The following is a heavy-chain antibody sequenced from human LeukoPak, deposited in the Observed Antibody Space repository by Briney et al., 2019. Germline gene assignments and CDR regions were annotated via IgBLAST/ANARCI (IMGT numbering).Heavy chain of an antibody. Sequence: SVKVSCKASGGTFSSYAISWVRQAPGQGLEWMGGIIPIFGTANYAQKFQGRVTMTRDTSISTAYMELSRLRSDDTAVYYCARVFQKQLSDYWGQGSLVTVSS. D-gene: IGHD6-13*01. CDR1: GGTFSSYA. CDR2: IIPIFGTA. CDR3: ARVFQKQLSDY. J-gene: IGHJ4*02. V-gene: IGHV1-69*05.